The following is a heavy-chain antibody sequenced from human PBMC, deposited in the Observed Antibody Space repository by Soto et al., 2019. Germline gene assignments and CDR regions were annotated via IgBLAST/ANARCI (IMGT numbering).Heavy chain of an antibody. CDR2: IYYSGST. D-gene: IGHD3-22*01. Sequence: SETLSLTCTVSGGSIAGYYWSWIRQPPGEGLEWIGYIYYSGSTNYNPSLKSRVTISVDTSKNQFSLKLTSVTAADTAVYYCARSLPHYDSRGYREYFQHWGQGTLVTVS. CDR3: ARSLPHYDSRGYREYFQH. J-gene: IGHJ1*01. CDR1: GGSIAGYY. V-gene: IGHV4-59*01.